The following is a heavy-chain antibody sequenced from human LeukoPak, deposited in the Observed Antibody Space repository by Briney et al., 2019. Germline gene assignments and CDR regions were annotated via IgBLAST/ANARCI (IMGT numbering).Heavy chain of an antibody. CDR3: ASGDVGITTQSGIASGWIFDY. V-gene: IGHV1-46*01. Sequence: GASVKVSCKASGYTFTSYYMHWVRQAPGQGLEWMGIINPSGGSTSYAQKFQGRVTMTRDESTSTIHLELTSLRSEDTAVYYCASGDVGITTQSGIASGWIFDYWGQGTLVTVSS. J-gene: IGHJ4*02. CDR2: INPSGGST. D-gene: IGHD6-19*01. CDR1: GYTFTSYY.